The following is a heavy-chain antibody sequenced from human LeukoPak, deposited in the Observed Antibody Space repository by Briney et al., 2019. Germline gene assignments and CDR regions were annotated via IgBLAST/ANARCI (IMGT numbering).Heavy chain of an antibody. V-gene: IGHV4-39*01. CDR3: ARSQDLRFDWFDP. J-gene: IGHJ5*02. CDR1: GGSISSSSYY. D-gene: IGHD5/OR15-5a*01. CDR2: IYYSGST. Sequence: SETLSLTCTVSGGSISSSSYYWGWLRQPPGKGLEWIGSIYYSGSTYYNPSLKSRVTISVDTSKNQFSLKLSSVTAADAAVYYCARSQDLRFDWFDPWGQGTLVTVSS.